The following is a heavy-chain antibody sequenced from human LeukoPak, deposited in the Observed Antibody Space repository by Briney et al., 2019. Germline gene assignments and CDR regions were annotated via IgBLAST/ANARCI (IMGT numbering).Heavy chain of an antibody. V-gene: IGHV3-7*01. Sequence: GGSLRLSCAASGFTFSSYWMSWVRQAPGKGLEWVANIKQDGSEKYYVDSVKGRFTISRDNAKNSLYLQMNSLRAEDTAVYYCARDSKWLGQGYYYYYMDVWGKGTTVTVSS. J-gene: IGHJ6*03. CDR3: ARDSKWLGQGYYYYYMDV. D-gene: IGHD6-19*01. CDR2: IKQDGSEK. CDR1: GFTFSSYW.